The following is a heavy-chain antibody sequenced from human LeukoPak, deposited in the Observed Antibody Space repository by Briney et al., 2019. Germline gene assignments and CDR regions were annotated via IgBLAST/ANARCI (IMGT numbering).Heavy chain of an antibody. V-gene: IGHV1-2*02. CDR1: GYTFTGYY. J-gene: IGHJ3*02. Sequence: ASVKVSCKASGYTFTGYYMHWVRQAPGQGLERMGWINPNSGGTNYAQKFQGRVTMTRDTSISTAYMELSRLRSDDTAVYYCATDYDIPDAFDIWGQGTMVTVSS. CDR3: ATDYDIPDAFDI. CDR2: INPNSGGT. D-gene: IGHD3-9*01.